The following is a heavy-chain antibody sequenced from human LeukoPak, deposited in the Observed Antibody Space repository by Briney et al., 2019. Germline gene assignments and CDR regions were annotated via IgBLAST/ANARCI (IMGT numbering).Heavy chain of an antibody. J-gene: IGHJ6*03. CDR3: ATEGGSLPGGNYYYYMDV. CDR2: ISAYNGNT. D-gene: IGHD1-26*01. Sequence: ASVKVSCKASGYTFTSYAMNWVRQAPGQGLEWMGWISAYNGNTNYAQKLQGRVTMTTDTSTSTAYMELRSLRSDDTAVHYCATEGGSLPGGNYYYYMDVWGKGTTVTVSS. CDR1: GYTFTSYA. V-gene: IGHV1-18*01.